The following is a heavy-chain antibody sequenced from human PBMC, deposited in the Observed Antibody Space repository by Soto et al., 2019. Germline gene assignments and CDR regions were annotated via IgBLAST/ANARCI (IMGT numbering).Heavy chain of an antibody. D-gene: IGHD3-10*01. CDR3: ATVTWPGDYRL. J-gene: IGHJ4*02. Sequence: VQLLESGGTLVQPGGSLRVSCAASESTFNSYDMSWVRQAPGKGLEWVSTITRGDGTTYYAHSVKGRFTISRDNSKNTGYLKMNTLRAEATAVYYCATVTWPGDYRLGGQGTLVTVSS. CDR2: ITRGDGTT. V-gene: IGHV3-23*01. CDR1: ESTFNSYD.